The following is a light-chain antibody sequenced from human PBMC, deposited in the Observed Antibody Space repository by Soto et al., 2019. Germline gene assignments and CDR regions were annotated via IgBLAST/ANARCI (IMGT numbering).Light chain of an antibody. CDR1: QSISRR. J-gene: IGKJ1*01. Sequence: DIQITQSPTTLSASVGDRITITCRASQSISRRLAWYQQKPGKAPRLLMYDVSTLESGVPSRFRGSGSGTEFTLTINSLQPDDYATYYCQQYNSYSWTFGHGTKVDIK. CDR2: DVS. V-gene: IGKV1-5*01. CDR3: QQYNSYSWT.